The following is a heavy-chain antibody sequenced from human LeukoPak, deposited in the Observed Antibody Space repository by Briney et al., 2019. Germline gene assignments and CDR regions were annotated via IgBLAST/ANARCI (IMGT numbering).Heavy chain of an antibody. J-gene: IGHJ4*02. D-gene: IGHD4-11*01. Sequence: ASVTVSCKTSGYTLTTRGISWVRPAPGQDLEWMGWISTSKGDTNYAQKCKGRLTMTTDRSTSTAYMELRSLSSDDTAVYYCARDWPTVITDYWGQGTLVTVSS. CDR2: ISTSKGDT. CDR1: GYTLTTRG. V-gene: IGHV1-18*01. CDR3: ARDWPTVITDY.